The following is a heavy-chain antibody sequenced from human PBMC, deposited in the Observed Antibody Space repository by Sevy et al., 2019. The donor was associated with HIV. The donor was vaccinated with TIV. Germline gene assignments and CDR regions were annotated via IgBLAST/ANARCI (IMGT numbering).Heavy chain of an antibody. J-gene: IGHJ6*02. CDR2: ISYDGHMK. V-gene: IGHV3-30-3*01. Sequence: GGSLRLSCTASGFTFSTHAAHWVRQAPGKGLEWVAVISYDGHMKYYADSVKGRFTSSRDNSKSELYMDRNSLRPDDTARYYCARGGSGSFDPFYYYYDMDVWGQGTTVTVSS. D-gene: IGHD3-10*01. CDR1: GFTFSTHA. CDR3: ARGGSGSFDPFYYYYDMDV.